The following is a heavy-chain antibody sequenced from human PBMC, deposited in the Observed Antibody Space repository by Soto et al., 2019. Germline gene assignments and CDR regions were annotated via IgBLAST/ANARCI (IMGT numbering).Heavy chain of an antibody. CDR1: GFTFDGYA. J-gene: IGHJ5*02. V-gene: IGHV3-9*01. CDR2: INWNSNNM. CDR3: AKGYGGSSCSWFDP. D-gene: IGHD2-2*01. Sequence: EVHLVESGGGLVQPGRSLRLSCAASGFTFDGYAMHWVRHAPGKGLEWVSSINWNSNNMGYADSVKGRITISRDNAKNSLYLQMNGLRAEDTALYYCAKGYGGSSCSWFDPWGQGTLVTVSS.